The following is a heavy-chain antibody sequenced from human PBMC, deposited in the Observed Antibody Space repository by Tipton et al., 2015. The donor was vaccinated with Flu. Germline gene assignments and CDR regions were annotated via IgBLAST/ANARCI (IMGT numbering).Heavy chain of an antibody. CDR1: GDSIRSDYY. D-gene: IGHD6-19*01. Sequence: TLSLTCTISGDSIRSDYYWGWIRQPPGKGLEWIGNIFHTGSTYHNPSLKSRVTISVDLFKNQISLRLSSVTAADTAVYYCARERRGGWPFYDAFDFWGQGTTVTVSS. CDR2: IFHTGST. V-gene: IGHV4-38-2*02. J-gene: IGHJ3*01. CDR3: ARERRGGWPFYDAFDF.